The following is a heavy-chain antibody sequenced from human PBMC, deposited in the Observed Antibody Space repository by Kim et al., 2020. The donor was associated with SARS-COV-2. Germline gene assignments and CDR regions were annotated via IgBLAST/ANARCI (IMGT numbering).Heavy chain of an antibody. Sequence: ASVKVSCKASGYTFTSYAMNWVRQAPGQGLEWMGWINTNTGKPTYAQGFTGRFVFSLDTSVSTAYLQISSLKAEDTAVYYCARDVTMVRGVRENWYFDLWGRGTLVTVSS. D-gene: IGHD3-10*01. CDR2: INTNTGKP. J-gene: IGHJ2*01. CDR1: GYTFTSYA. V-gene: IGHV7-4-1*02. CDR3: ARDVTMVRGVRENWYFDL.